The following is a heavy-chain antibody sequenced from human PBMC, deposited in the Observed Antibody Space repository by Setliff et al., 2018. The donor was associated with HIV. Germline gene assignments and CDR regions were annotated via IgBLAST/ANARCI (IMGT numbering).Heavy chain of an antibody. CDR3: ARGHCSGTNCYGVDYYGMDV. CDR1: GGSVSGHY. D-gene: IGHD2-2*01. V-gene: IGHV4-34*01. CDR2: TTPNGRT. Sequence: PSETLSLTCAVYGGSVSGHYWGWFRQPPGKGLEWIGETTPNGRTNYIPSLKSRVTMSLDTPKNQFSLKLTSVTAADTAVYYYARGHCSGTNCYGVDYYGMDVWGQGTTVTVSS. J-gene: IGHJ6*02.